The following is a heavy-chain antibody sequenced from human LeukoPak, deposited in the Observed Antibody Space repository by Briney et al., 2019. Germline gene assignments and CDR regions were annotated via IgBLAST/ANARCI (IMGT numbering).Heavy chain of an antibody. D-gene: IGHD3-10*01. V-gene: IGHV3-33*01. Sequence: PGGSLRLSCATSGFTFSNYGMHWGRQAPGKGLEWVAIIYDDGSKKNYADSVRGRFTISRDNSKNTLYLQMNSLRVEDTAVYYCATWRGSGSYGGYFDYWGQGTPVTVSS. CDR3: ATWRGSGSYGGYFDY. CDR1: GFTFSNYG. CDR2: IYDDGSKK. J-gene: IGHJ4*02.